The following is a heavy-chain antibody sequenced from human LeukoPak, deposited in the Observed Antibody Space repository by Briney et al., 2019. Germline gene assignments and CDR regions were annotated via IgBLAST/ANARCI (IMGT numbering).Heavy chain of an antibody. CDR2: IYYSGST. Sequence: PSETLSLTCTVSGGPISSSSYDWGWIRQPPGKGLEWIGSIYYSGSTYYNPSRESRVTISVDTSKTQFSLKLSPVTAADTAVYYCARRGTMRYYYMDVWGKGTTVTVSS. D-gene: IGHD3-22*01. V-gene: IGHV4-39*01. J-gene: IGHJ6*03. CDR3: ARRGTMRYYYMDV. CDR1: GGPISSSSYD.